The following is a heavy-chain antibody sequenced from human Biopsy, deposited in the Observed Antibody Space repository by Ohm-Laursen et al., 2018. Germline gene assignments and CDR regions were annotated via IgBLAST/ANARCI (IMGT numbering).Heavy chain of an antibody. CDR1: GFTFSASA. D-gene: IGHD3-10*01. V-gene: IGHV3-73*01. CDR2: IRSKAKSYAT. CDR3: TLEGAGFDD. Sequence: GSLRLSCTASGFTFSASAVHWVRQASGKGLEWVGRIRSKAKSYATVYAASVTGRFTISRDDSKNTTYLQMNSLKTEDTAVYYCTLEGAGFDDWGQGTLVTVSS. J-gene: IGHJ4*02.